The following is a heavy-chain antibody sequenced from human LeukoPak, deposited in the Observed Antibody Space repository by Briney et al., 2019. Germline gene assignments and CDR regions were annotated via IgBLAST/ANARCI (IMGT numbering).Heavy chain of an antibody. D-gene: IGHD3-10*01. CDR1: GYTFTGYY. J-gene: IGHJ6*03. V-gene: IGHV1-2*02. CDR2: INPNSGGA. Sequence: ASVKVSCKASGYTFTGYYMHWVRQAPGQGLEWMGWINPNSGGAKYAQKFQGRVTMTRDTSVSTAYMELSRLRSDDTAVYYCASGVWFGELSNYYYYMDVWGKGTTVTISS. CDR3: ASGVWFGELSNYYYYMDV.